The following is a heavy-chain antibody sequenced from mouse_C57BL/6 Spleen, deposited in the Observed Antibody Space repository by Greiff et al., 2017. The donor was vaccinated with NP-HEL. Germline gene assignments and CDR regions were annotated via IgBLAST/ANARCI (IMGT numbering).Heavy chain of an antibody. CDR3: ARDYYESSHPWFAY. V-gene: IGHV1-85*01. J-gene: IGHJ3*01. D-gene: IGHD1-1*01. CDR2: IYPRDGST. CDR1: GYTFTSYD. Sequence: QVQLKESGPELVKPGASVKLSCKASGYTFTSYDINWVKQRPGQGLEWIGWIYPRDGSTTYNEKFKGKATLTVDTSSSTAYMELHSLTSEDSAVLFCARDYYESSHPWFAYWGQGTLVTVSA.